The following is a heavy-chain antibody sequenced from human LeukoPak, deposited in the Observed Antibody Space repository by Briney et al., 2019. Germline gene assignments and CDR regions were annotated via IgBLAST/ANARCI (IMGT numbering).Heavy chain of an antibody. CDR3: ARRPYKYYDILTGYYRSEFEY. CDR1: GYTFTSYD. Sequence: ASVKVSCKASGYTFTSYDFNWVRQATGQGLEWLGWMNSNSCNTRSAQKFQGRVTMTRNTSISTAYMELSSLRSEDTAVYFCARRPYKYYDILTGYYRSEFEYWGQGTLVTVSS. D-gene: IGHD3-9*01. CDR2: MNSNSCNT. V-gene: IGHV1-8*01. J-gene: IGHJ4*02.